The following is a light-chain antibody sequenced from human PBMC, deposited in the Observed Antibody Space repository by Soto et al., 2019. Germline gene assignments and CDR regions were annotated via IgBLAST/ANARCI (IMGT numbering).Light chain of an antibody. V-gene: IGKV3-20*01. J-gene: IGKJ2*01. CDR3: QQYGGSPRT. Sequence: EIVLTQSPGTLSLSPGERATLSCRASQSVSSYLAWYQQKPGQAPRLLIYGASSRPTGIPDRFSGSGSGTDFSLSISRLEPEDLAVYYCQQYGGSPRTFGQGTKVEIK. CDR2: GAS. CDR1: QSVSSY.